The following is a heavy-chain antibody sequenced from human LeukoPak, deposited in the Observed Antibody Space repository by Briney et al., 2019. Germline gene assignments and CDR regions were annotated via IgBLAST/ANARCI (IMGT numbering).Heavy chain of an antibody. CDR1: GYTFTSYD. Sequence: ASVKVSCKASGYTFTSYDIKWTRQATAQRGELMGWMNPNSGNTGYAQKFQGRVTMTRNTSISTAYMELSSLRSEDTAVYYCACTGLLTHLWGQGTLVTVSS. D-gene: IGHD3-22*01. CDR3: ACTGLLTHL. V-gene: IGHV1-8*01. J-gene: IGHJ4*02. CDR2: MNPNSGNT.